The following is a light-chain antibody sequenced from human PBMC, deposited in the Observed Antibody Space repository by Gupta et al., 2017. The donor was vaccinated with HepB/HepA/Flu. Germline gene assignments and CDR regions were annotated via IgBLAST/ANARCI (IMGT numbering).Light chain of an antibody. CDR1: NIGSKS. J-gene: IGLJ2*01. CDR2: YDN. CDR3: QVWDSSSDHVV. Sequence: SNVLTQPPSVSVAPEKTARITCGGNNIGSKSVHWYQQKPGQAPVLVIYYDNDRPSGIPERFSGSNSGNTATLTISRVEAGDEADYYCQVWDSSSDHVVFGGGTKLTVL. V-gene: IGLV3-21*04.